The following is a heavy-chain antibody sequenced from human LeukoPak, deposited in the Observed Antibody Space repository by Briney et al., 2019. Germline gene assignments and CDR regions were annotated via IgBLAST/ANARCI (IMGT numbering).Heavy chain of an antibody. CDR3: ARATKGGSSRGSRYNWFDP. D-gene: IGHD1-26*01. Sequence: ASVKVSCKASGYTFTSYDINWVRQATGQGLEWMGWMNPNSGNTGYAQKFQGRVTITRNTSISTAYMELSGLRSEDTAVYYCARATKGGSSRGSRYNWFDPWGQGTLVTVSS. J-gene: IGHJ5*02. V-gene: IGHV1-8*03. CDR2: MNPNSGNT. CDR1: GYTFTSYD.